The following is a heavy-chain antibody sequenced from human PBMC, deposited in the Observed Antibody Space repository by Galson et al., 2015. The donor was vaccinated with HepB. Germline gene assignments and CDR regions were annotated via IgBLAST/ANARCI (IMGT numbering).Heavy chain of an antibody. CDR3: ARGSSGSAWGFGY. D-gene: IGHD1-26*01. J-gene: IGHJ4*02. V-gene: IGHV6-1*01. Sequence: CAISGDSVSSNSATWNWVRQSPSRGLEWLGRTYYRSKWYNDYALSVKSRITINPDTSKNQFFLQLNSVTPEDTAVYYCARGSSGSAWGFGYWGQGALVTVSS. CDR1: GDSVSSNSAT. CDR2: TYYRSKWYN.